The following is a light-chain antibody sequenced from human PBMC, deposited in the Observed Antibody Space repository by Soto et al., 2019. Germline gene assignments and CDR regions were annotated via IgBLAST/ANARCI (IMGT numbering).Light chain of an antibody. CDR2: DAS. CDR3: QQYNNWPPSYT. V-gene: IGKV3-15*01. Sequence: EIVMTQSPATLSVSPGERATLSCRASLSISINLAWYQHKPGQAPRLLIYDASTRATGIPARFSGSGSGTEFTLTISSLQSEDFAVYYCQQYNNWPPSYTFGQGTKLEIK. CDR1: LSISIN. J-gene: IGKJ2*01.